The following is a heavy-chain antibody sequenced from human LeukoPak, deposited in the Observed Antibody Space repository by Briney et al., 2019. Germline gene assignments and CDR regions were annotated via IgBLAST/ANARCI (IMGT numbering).Heavy chain of an antibody. D-gene: IGHD4-17*01. CDR1: GGSIGNYY. CDR3: ARLTTSYGDYALDY. V-gene: IGHV4-59*01. J-gene: IGHJ4*02. Sequence: SETLSLTCTVSGGSIGNYYWSWIRQSPGKGLEWIGFFYYSGTTTHNPSLNSRVTISVDTSKNQFSLNLTAVTAADTAVYYCARLTTSYGDYALDYRGQGILVTVSS. CDR2: FYYSGTT.